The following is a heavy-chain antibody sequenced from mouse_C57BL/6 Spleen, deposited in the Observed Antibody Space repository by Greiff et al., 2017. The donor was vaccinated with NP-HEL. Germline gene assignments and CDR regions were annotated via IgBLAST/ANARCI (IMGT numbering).Heavy chain of an antibody. CDR2: IYPGSGNT. J-gene: IGHJ2*01. Sequence: VQLQQSGAELVRPGASVKLSCKASGYTFTDYYINWVKQRPGQGLEWIARIYPGSGNTYYNEKFKGKATLTAEKSSSTAYMQLSSLTSEDSAVYFCARGLTTVVATREGFDYWGQGTTLTVSS. CDR3: ARGLTTVVATREGFDY. V-gene: IGHV1-76*01. CDR1: GYTFTDYY. D-gene: IGHD1-1*01.